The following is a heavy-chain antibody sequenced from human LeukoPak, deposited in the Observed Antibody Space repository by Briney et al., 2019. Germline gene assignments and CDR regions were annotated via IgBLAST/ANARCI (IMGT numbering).Heavy chain of an antibody. CDR2: ISSSGSTI. J-gene: IGHJ3*02. CDR1: GFTFSSYE. V-gene: IGHV3-48*03. CDR3: ARPGSCYYQGGAFDI. Sequence: GGSLRLSCAASGFTFSSYEMNWVRQAPGKGLEWVSYISSSGSTIYYADSVKGRFTISRDNAKNSLYLQMNSLRAEDTAVYYCARPGSCYYQGGAFDIWGQGTMVTVSS. D-gene: IGHD3-22*01.